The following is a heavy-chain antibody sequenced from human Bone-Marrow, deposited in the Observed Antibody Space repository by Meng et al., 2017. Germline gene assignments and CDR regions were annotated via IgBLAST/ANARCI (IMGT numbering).Heavy chain of an antibody. CDR2: THYSGTA. CDR3: GRGSTGAFDL. CDR1: GASIRSSY. Sequence: SETLSLTCTVSGASIRSSYWSWIRQPPGKAPEWIGYTHYSGTATYNPSLKSRVTISVDTSKNHFSLKLSSVTAADTAIYYCGRGSTGAFDLWGQGSLVTVSS. J-gene: IGHJ5*02. D-gene: IGHD1-14*01. V-gene: IGHV4-59*13.